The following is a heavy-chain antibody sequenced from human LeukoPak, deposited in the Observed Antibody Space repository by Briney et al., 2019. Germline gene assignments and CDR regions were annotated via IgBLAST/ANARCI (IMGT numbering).Heavy chain of an antibody. CDR1: GYTFTSYD. CDR2: MNPNSGGT. CDR3: AVIAAAGTGYYYYYMDV. J-gene: IGHJ6*03. V-gene: IGHV1-2*02. Sequence: ASVKVSCKASGYTFTSYDINWVRQATGQGLEWMGWMNPNSGGTNYAQKFQGRVTMTRDTSISTAYMELSRLRSDDTAVYYCAVIAAAGTGYYYYYMDVWGKGTTVTVSS. D-gene: IGHD6-13*01.